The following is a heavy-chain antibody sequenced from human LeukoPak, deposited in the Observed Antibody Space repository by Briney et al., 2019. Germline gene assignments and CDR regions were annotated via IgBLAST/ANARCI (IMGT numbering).Heavy chain of an antibody. D-gene: IGHD2-21*01. CDR2: VNPHSGTT. CDR1: GYTFTDYY. Sequence: ASVKVSCKTSGYTFTDYYIHWVRQAPGQGLEWMGWVNPHSGTTTNAQKFQGRVSMTTDTSINTDHVEMSRLRLDDTALYFCARIGAHYDSDGEYYSHGFDEWGQGTMVTVSS. J-gene: IGHJ3*01. V-gene: IGHV1-2*02. CDR3: ARIGAHYDSDGEYYSHGFDE.